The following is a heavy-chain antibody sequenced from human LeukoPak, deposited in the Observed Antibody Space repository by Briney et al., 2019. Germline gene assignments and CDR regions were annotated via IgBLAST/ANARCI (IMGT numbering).Heavy chain of an antibody. V-gene: IGHV1-69*06. CDR1: GGTFSSYA. J-gene: IGHJ5*02. CDR2: IIPIFGTA. D-gene: IGHD3-10*01. Sequence: WASVKVSCKASGGTFSSYAISWVRQAPGQGLEWMGGIIPIFGTANYAQKFQGRVTITADKSTSTAYMELSSLRAEDTAVYYCARDDPRSYGSGIGFAPWGQGTLVTVSS. CDR3: ARDDPRSYGSGIGFAP.